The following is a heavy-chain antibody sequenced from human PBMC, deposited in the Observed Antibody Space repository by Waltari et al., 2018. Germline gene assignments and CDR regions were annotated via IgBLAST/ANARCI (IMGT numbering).Heavy chain of an antibody. Sequence: QVQLVQSGAEVKKPGASVKVSCKASGYTFTGYYMHWVRQAPGQGLEWMGWINPNSGGTNYAQKFQGRVTMTRDTSISTAYMELSRLRSDDTAVYYCARGKKGYMGVLGYYYGMDVWGQGTTVTVSS. J-gene: IGHJ6*02. CDR3: ARGKKGYMGVLGYYYGMDV. CDR1: GYTFTGYY. V-gene: IGHV1-2*02. CDR2: INPNSGGT. D-gene: IGHD1-1*01.